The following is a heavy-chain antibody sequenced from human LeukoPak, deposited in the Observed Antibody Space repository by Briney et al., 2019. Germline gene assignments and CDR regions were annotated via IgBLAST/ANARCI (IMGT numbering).Heavy chain of an antibody. V-gene: IGHV4-39*07. CDR1: GGSISSSSYY. J-gene: IGHJ4*02. Sequence: SETLSLTCTVSGGSISSSSYYWGWIRQPPGKGLEWIGSIYYSGSTYYDPSLKSRVTISVDTSKNQFSLKLSSVTAADTAVYYCARDISSGRDYWGQGTLVTVSS. CDR2: IYYSGST. CDR3: ARDISSGRDY. D-gene: IGHD6-19*01.